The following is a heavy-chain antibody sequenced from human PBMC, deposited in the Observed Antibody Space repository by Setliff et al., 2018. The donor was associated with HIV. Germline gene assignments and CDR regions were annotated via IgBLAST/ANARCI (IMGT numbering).Heavy chain of an antibody. D-gene: IGHD3-10*01. CDR1: GGSISTSSYY. CDR2: IYYSGNT. J-gene: IGHJ4*02. Sequence: PSETLSLTCTVSGGSISTSSYYWGWIRQPPGKGLEWIASIYYSGNTYYNPSLKSRVTISQDTSKNQFSLKLTSVTAADTAVHYCASLLARPRGAIGTDYWGQGALVTVSS. V-gene: IGHV4-39*07. CDR3: ASLLARPRGAIGTDY.